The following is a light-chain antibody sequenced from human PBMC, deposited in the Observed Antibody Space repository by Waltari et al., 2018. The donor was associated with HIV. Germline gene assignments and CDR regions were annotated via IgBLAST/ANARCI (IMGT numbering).Light chain of an antibody. CDR2: EVS. CDR3: SSFTTSNSLL. Sequence: QSALTQPASVSGSPGQSITASCTGTRSDIGASDFVSWYQQTPGTAPKLVIYEVSNRPSGISYRFSGSKSGNTASLTISGLQTEDEADYYCSSFTTSNSLLFGGGTKVTVL. V-gene: IGLV2-14*01. CDR1: RSDIGASDF. J-gene: IGLJ2*01.